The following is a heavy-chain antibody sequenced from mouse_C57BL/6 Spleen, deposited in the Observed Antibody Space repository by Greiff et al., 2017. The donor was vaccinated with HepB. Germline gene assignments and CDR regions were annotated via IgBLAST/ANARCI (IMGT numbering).Heavy chain of an antibody. V-gene: IGHV1-50*01. D-gene: IGHD1-1*01. CDR2: IDPSDSYT. Sequence: QVQLQQPGAELVKPGASVKLSCKASGYTFTSYWMQWVKQRPGQGLEWIGEIDPSDSYTNYNQKFKGKATLTVDTSSSTAYMQLSSLTSEDSAVYYCARQGGYYYGSNFDYWGQGTTRTVSS. J-gene: IGHJ2*01. CDR1: GYTFTSYW. CDR3: ARQGGYYYGSNFDY.